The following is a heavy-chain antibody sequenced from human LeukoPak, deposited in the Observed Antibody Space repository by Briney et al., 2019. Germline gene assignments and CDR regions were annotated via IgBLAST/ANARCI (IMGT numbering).Heavy chain of an antibody. J-gene: IGHJ4*02. CDR2: IYYSGST. V-gene: IGHV4-59*01. Sequence: PSETPSLTCTVSGGSISSYYWSWIRQPPGKGLEWIGYIYYSGSTNYNPSLKSRVTISVDTSKNQFSLKLSSVTAADTAVYYCARVISGSPPYFDYWGQGTLVTVSS. D-gene: IGHD6-25*01. CDR3: ARVISGSPPYFDY. CDR1: GGSISSYY.